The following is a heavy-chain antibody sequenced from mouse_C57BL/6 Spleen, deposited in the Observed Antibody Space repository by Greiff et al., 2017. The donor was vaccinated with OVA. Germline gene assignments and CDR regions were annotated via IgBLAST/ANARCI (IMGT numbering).Heavy chain of an antibody. CDR1: GFTFSDYY. J-gene: IGHJ2*01. D-gene: IGHD2-1*01. V-gene: IGHV5-16*01. CDR2: INYDGSST. Sequence: EVQLVESEGGLVQPGSSMKLSCTASGFTFSDYYMAWVRQVPEKGLEWVANINYDGSSTYYLDSLKSRFIISRDNAKNILYLQMSSLKSEDTATYYCAREGEGNLGYFDYWGQGTTLTVSS. CDR3: AREGEGNLGYFDY.